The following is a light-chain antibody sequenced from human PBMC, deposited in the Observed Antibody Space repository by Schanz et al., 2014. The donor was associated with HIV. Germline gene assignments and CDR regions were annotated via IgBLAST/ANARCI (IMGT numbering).Light chain of an antibody. CDR3: SSYAATSNVL. V-gene: IGLV2-8*01. J-gene: IGLJ3*02. Sequence: QSVLTQPPSASGSPGQSITISCTGLNSDISTYNYVSWYQQNPGKAPNLIIYDVNKRPSAVPDRFSGSRSGNTASLTVSGLQAEDEADYYCSSYAATSNVLFGGGTKLTVL. CDR1: NSDISTYNY. CDR2: DVN.